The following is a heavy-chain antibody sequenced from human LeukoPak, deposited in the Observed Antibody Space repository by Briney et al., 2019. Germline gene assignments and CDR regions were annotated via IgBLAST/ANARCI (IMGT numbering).Heavy chain of an antibody. CDR1: GFTFSSYS. V-gene: IGHV3-48*04. CDR2: ISDSRRTI. D-gene: IGHD6-19*01. J-gene: IGHJ4*02. CDR3: ARDSSGWYRPHDY. Sequence: GGSLRLSCVASGFTFSSYSMNWVRQAPGKGLEWVSFISDSRRTIYYADSVKGRFTISRDNAKNSLFLQMNSLRAEDTAVYYCARDSSGWYRPHDYWGQGTLVTVSS.